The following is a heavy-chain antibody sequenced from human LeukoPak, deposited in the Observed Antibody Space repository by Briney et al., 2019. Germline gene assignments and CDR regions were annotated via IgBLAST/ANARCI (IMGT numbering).Heavy chain of an antibody. J-gene: IGHJ3*02. CDR2: MNPNSANT. CDR1: GYTFTSYD. Sequence: GASVKVSCKASGYTFTSYDIHWVRQASGQGLEWMGWMNPNSANTAYAQNFQGRVTMTRNTSISTAYMELSSLRSEDTAVYYCARDRIVGPTDAFDIWGQGTAVTVSS. CDR3: ARDRIVGPTDAFDI. D-gene: IGHD1-26*01. V-gene: IGHV1-8*01.